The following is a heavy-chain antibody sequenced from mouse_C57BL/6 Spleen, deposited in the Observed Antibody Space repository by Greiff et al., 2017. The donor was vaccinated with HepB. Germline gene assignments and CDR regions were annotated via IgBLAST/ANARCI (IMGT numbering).Heavy chain of an antibody. V-gene: IGHV2-3*01. CDR1: GFSLTSYG. J-gene: IGHJ3*01. CDR3: AKGSPYDYDEGFAY. D-gene: IGHD2-4*01. Sequence: VQLQQSGPGLVAPSQRLSITCTVSGFSLTSYGVSWVRQPPGKGLEWLGVIWGDGSTNYHSALISRLSISKDNSKSQVFLKLNSLQTDDTATYYCAKGSPYDYDEGFAYWGQGTLVTVSA. CDR2: IWGDGST.